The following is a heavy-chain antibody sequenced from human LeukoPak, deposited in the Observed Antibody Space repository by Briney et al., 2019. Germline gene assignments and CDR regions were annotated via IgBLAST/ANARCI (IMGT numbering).Heavy chain of an antibody. V-gene: IGHV4-4*09. CDR1: GGSISSYY. CDR2: IYTSGST. J-gene: IGHJ2*01. D-gene: IGHD2-2*01. Sequence: SETLSLTCTVSGGSISSYYWSWIRQPPGKGLEWIGYIYTSGSTNYNPSLKSRVTISVDTSKNQFSLKLSSVTAADTAVYYCARDWGDCSSTSCRVSWHFDLWGRGTLVTVSS. CDR3: ARDWGDCSSTSCRVSWHFDL.